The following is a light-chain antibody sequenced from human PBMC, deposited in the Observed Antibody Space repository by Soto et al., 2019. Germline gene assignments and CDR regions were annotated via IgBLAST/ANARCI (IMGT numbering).Light chain of an antibody. CDR1: TGAVTSGSY. CDR2: STS. V-gene: IGLV7-43*01. Sequence: QTVVTQEPSLTVSPGGTVTVTCASSTGAVTSGSYPNWLQQKPGQAPRALIYSTSYKHSWTPARFSGSLLGGKAALTLSGLQPEDEADYYCLLYYGYAQVFGGGTKVTVL. J-gene: IGLJ2*01. CDR3: LLYYGYAQV.